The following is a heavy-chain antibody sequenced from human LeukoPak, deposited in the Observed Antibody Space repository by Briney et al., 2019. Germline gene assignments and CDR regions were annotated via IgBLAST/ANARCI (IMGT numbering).Heavy chain of an antibody. D-gene: IGHD1-26*01. CDR3: ASPNSGSYSGYFQH. J-gene: IGHJ1*01. CDR2: ISAYNGNT. V-gene: IGHV1-18*01. Sequence: ASVKVSCKASGYTFTSYGISWVRQAPGQGLEWMGWISAYNGNTNYAQKLQGRVAMTTDTSTSTAYMELRSLRSDDTAVYYCASPNSGSYSGYFQHWGQGTLVTVSS. CDR1: GYTFTSYG.